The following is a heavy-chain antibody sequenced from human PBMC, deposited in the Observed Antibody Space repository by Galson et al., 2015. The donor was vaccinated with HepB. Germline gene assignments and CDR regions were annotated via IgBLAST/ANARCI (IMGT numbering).Heavy chain of an antibody. D-gene: IGHD3-3*01. CDR1: GYTFTSYG. CDR3: ARGAVRFLEWLYQYNWFDP. CDR2: ISAYNGNT. J-gene: IGHJ5*02. Sequence: SVKVSCKASGYTFTSYGISWVRQAPGQGLEWMGWISAYNGNTNYAQKLQGRVTMTTDTSTSTAYMELRSLRSDDTAVYYCARGAVRFLEWLYQYNWFDPWGQGTLVTVSS. V-gene: IGHV1-18*04.